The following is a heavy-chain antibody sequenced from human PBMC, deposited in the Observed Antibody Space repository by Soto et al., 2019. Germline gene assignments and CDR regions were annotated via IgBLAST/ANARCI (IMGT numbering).Heavy chain of an antibody. Sequence: GGSLRLSCEASGFIFSSYAMNWVRQAPGKGLQWVSSITGSSDYTSYIASVKGRFTISRDNSKNTLYLQMNSLRAEDTAVYYCAKGEYSSSSGFGPNWFDPWGRGTLVTVSS. J-gene: IGHJ5*02. CDR1: GFIFSSYA. CDR3: AKGEYSSSSGFGPNWFDP. V-gene: IGHV3-23*01. D-gene: IGHD6-6*01. CDR2: ITGSSDYT.